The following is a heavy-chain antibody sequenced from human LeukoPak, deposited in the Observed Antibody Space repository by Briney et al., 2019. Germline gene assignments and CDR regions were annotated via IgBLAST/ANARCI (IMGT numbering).Heavy chain of an antibody. D-gene: IGHD3-22*01. J-gene: IGHJ4*02. Sequence: ASVKVSCKASGYTFTGYYMHWVRQAPGQGLEWMGWISAYNGNTNYAQKLQGRVTMTTDTSTSTAYMELRSLRSDDTAVYYCARDGDPQYYYDSSGYYFVNFDYWGQGTLVTVSS. V-gene: IGHV1-18*04. CDR2: ISAYNGNT. CDR1: GYTFTGYY. CDR3: ARDGDPQYYYDSSGYYFVNFDY.